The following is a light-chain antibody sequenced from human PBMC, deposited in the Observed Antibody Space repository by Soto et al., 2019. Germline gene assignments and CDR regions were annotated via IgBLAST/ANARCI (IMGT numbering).Light chain of an antibody. Sequence: EVGLTLSPGTLSLSPGERATLSCRASQSVSSNYLAWYQQKPGQAPRLLIYGASGRATGIPDRFSGSGSGTDFTLTISSLQPDDFATYYCQHYNSYSEAFGQVTK. CDR2: GAS. J-gene: IGKJ1*01. CDR3: QHYNSYSEA. CDR1: QSVSSNY. V-gene: IGKV3-20*01.